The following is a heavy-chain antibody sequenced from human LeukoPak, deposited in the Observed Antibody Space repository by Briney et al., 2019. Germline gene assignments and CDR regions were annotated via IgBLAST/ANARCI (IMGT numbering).Heavy chain of an antibody. CDR2: IYTSGST. CDR3: ARDGSGYTFDY. J-gene: IGHJ4*02. V-gene: IGHV4-61*02. D-gene: IGHD6-19*01. Sequence: SETLSLTCTVSGDSISTGAYYWSWIRQPAGKGLEWIGRIYTSGSTNYNPSLKSRVTMSVDTSKNQFSLKLSSVTAADTAVYYCARDGSGYTFDYWGQGTLVTVSS. CDR1: GDSISTGAYY.